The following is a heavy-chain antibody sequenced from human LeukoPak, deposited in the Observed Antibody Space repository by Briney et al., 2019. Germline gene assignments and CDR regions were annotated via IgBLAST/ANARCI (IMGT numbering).Heavy chain of an antibody. J-gene: IGHJ6*04. CDR1: GFTFSSYE. CDR2: ISSSSSYI. V-gene: IGHV3-21*01. D-gene: IGHD4-17*01. Sequence: GGSLRLSCAASGFTFSSYEMNWVRQAPGKGLEWVSSISSSSSYIYYADSVKGRFTISRDNAKNSLYLQMNSLRAEDTAVYYCATYGDYAPYYYGMDVWGKGTTVTVSS. CDR3: ATYGDYAPYYYGMDV.